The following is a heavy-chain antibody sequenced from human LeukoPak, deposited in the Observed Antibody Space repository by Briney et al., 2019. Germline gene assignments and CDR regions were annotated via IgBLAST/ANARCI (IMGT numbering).Heavy chain of an antibody. CDR2: ISYSGST. J-gene: IGHJ4*02. D-gene: IGHD3-10*01. V-gene: IGHV4-59*12. CDR3: ARDAYGSGTPD. CDR1: GGSISSYY. Sequence: SETLSLTCTVSGGSISSYYWHWIRQPPGKGLEWIGYISYSGSTNYNPSLKSRVTISVDTSKNQFSLKLSSVTAADTAVYYCARDAYGSGTPDWGQGTLVTVSS.